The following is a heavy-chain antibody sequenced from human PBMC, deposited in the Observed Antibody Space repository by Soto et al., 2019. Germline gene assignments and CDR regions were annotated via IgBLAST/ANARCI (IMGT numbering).Heavy chain of an antibody. CDR2: ILPMLDIT. Sequence: QVQLVQSGAEVKKPGSSVKVSCKASGGTFSTYTIIWVRQAPGQGLEWMGRILPMLDITNSAQRFQRRVTIPADKSTNTAYLELSSLRSEDTAVYYCYLGSWSAETFEIWGRGTMVTVSS. J-gene: IGHJ3*02. CDR3: YLGSWSAETFEI. CDR1: GGTFSTYT. D-gene: IGHD6-13*01. V-gene: IGHV1-69*02.